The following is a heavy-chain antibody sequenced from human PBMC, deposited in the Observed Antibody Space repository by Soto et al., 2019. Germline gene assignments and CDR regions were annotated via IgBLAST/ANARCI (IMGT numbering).Heavy chain of an antibody. CDR2: IIPSFGTA. CDR1: GGTFSSYA. J-gene: IGHJ4*02. D-gene: IGHD6-19*01. Sequence: QVQLVQSGAEVKKPGSSVKVSCKASGGTFSSYAISWVRQAPGQGLAWMGGIIPSFGTANYAQKFQGRVTSTADESTSTAYMELSSLRSEETAVYYCAREGGIAVAGTPDYWGQGTLVTVSS. CDR3: AREGGIAVAGTPDY. V-gene: IGHV1-69*01.